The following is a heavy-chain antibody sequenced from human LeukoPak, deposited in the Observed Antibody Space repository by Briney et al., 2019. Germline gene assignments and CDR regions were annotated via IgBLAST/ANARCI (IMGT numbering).Heavy chain of an antibody. CDR2: ISAYNGNT. V-gene: IGHV1-18*01. Sequence: ASVKVSCKASGYTFTSYGISWVRQAPGQGLEWMGWISAYNGNTNYAQKLQGRVTMTTDTSTSTAYMELRSLRSDDTAVYYCARIYYYDGNDAFDIWGQGTMVTVSS. J-gene: IGHJ3*02. D-gene: IGHD3-22*01. CDR1: GYTFTSYG. CDR3: ARIYYYDGNDAFDI.